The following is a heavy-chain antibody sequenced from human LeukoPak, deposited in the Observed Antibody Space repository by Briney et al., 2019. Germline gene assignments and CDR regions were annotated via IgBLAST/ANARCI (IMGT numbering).Heavy chain of an antibody. Sequence: PSETLSLTCTVSGASISGYYWSWIRQPPGKRLEWIGYIISTGTINYNPSLKSRVTISIDTSKNQFSLKLSSVTAADTAVYYCARGVMITFGGVIDTYNWFDPWGQGTLVTVSS. CDR3: ARGVMITFGGVIDTYNWFDP. D-gene: IGHD3-16*02. CDR1: GASISGYY. CDR2: IISTGTI. J-gene: IGHJ5*02. V-gene: IGHV4-59*01.